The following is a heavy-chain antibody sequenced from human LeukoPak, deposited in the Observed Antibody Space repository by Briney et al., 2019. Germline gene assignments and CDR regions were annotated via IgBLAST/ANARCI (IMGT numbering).Heavy chain of an antibody. Sequence: GGSLRLSCAASGFTFSSYSMNWVRQAPGKGLEWVSYISNSNSTVYYADSVKGRFTISRDNAKNSLYLQMNSLRAEDTAVYYCATVRYFEWLLDYWGQGTLVTVSS. CDR2: ISNSNSTV. J-gene: IGHJ4*02. D-gene: IGHD3-9*01. V-gene: IGHV3-48*01. CDR1: GFTFSSYS. CDR3: ATVRYFEWLLDY.